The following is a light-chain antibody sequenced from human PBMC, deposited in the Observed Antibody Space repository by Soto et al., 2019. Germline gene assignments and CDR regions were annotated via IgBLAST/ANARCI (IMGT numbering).Light chain of an antibody. V-gene: IGKV2-28*01. Sequence: DIVMTQSPLSLPVTPGEPASMSCRSGQSLLHSNDYNYLDWYLQKPGQSPQLLIYLGSNRASGVTDRFSGSGSGTDFTLEISRVEAEDVGVYYCMQAIKITPAFGQGTRLEIK. CDR3: MQAIKITPA. J-gene: IGKJ5*01. CDR2: LGS. CDR1: QSLLHSNDYNY.